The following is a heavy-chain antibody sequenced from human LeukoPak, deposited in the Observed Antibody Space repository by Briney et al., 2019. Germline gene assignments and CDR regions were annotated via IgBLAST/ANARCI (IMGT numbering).Heavy chain of an antibody. CDR1: GYTFTSYW. V-gene: IGHV5-51*01. J-gene: IGHJ5*02. CDR3: ARQYYETLTGPNWFDA. D-gene: IGHD3-9*01. CDR2: ILPGDSDT. Sequence: PGESLKISCKGSGYTFTSYWIGWVRQMPGKGLEWMGIILPGDSDTRYSPSFKGQVTMSVDKSVSTAYLQWSSLEASDTAMYYCARQYYETLTGPNWFDAWGQGTLFTVSS.